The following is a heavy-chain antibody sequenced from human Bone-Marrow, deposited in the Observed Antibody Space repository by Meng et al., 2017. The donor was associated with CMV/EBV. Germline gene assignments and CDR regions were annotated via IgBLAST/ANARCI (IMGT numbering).Heavy chain of an antibody. D-gene: IGHD3-3*01. CDR2: ISHHGNT. CDR3: AGPYDIWVGSWFDP. J-gene: IGHJ5*02. V-gene: IGHV4-34*01. CDR1: GGSTSGYQ. Sequence: GSLRLSCDISGGSTSGYQWSWIRQAPGKGLEWIGQISHHGNTDYNPSLKSRVTISIDTSKNQFSLSLNSVTAADTAVYYCAGPYDIWVGSWFDPWGQGTLVTVSS.